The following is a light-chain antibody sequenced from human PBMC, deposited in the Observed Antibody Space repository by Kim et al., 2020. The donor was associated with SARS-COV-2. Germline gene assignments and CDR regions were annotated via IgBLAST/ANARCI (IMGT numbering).Light chain of an antibody. CDR2: AAS. CDR1: QSISNY. Sequence: DIQMTQSPSSLSASVGDRVTIACRASQSISNYLNWYQQKPGKAPNLLIYAASSLQGGVPSRFSGSGSGTDFTLTISSLQPEDFATYYCQQCHTAPSLTVGGGTKVDIK. J-gene: IGKJ4*01. CDR3: QQCHTAPSLT. V-gene: IGKV1-39*01.